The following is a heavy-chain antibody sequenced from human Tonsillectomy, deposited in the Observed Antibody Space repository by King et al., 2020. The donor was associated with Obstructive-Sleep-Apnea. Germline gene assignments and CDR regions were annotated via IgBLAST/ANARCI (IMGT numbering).Heavy chain of an antibody. Sequence: VQLVESGAEVKKPGASVKVSCKASGYTFTGYYIHWVRQAPGQGLEWMGWINPNSGGTNYAQKFQGRVTMTRDPAISPAYMELSRLISDDTAVYYCATVAVSTATYFFDYWGQGTLVTVSS. V-gene: IGHV1-2*02. CDR3: ATVAVSTATYFFDY. J-gene: IGHJ4*02. CDR2: INPNSGGT. CDR1: GYTFTGYY. D-gene: IGHD4-17*01.